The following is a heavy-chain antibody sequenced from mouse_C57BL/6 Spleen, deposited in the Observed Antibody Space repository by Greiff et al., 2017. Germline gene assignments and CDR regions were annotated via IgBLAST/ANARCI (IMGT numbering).Heavy chain of an antibody. D-gene: IGHD1-1*01. V-gene: IGHV5-6*01. Sequence: EVQLVESGGDLVKPGGSLKLSCAASGFTFISYGMSWVRQTPDKRLEWVATISSGGSYTYYPDSVKGRFTISRDNAKNTLYLQMSSLKSEDTAMYYCARHYYGFDYWGQGTTLTVSS. CDR3: ARHYYGFDY. J-gene: IGHJ2*01. CDR2: ISSGGSYT. CDR1: GFTFISYG.